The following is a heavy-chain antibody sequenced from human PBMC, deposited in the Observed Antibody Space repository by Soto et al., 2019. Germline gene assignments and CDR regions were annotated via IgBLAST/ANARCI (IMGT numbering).Heavy chain of an antibody. V-gene: IGHV3-23*01. J-gene: IGHJ4*02. D-gene: IGHD6-19*01. CDR1: GFTFSTYA. CDR3: AKERSSGWSFDY. Sequence: EVQLLESGGGLVQPGGSLRLSCPASGFTFSTYAMNWVRQAPGKGLEWVSGISGSGDSTYYADSVKGPFTVSRDNSKNTLYLQMNSLRAEDTAVFYCAKERSSGWSFDYWGQGTLVTVS. CDR2: ISGSGDST.